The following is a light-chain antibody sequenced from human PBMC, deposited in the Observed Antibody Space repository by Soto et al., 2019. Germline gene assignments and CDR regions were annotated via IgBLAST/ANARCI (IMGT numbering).Light chain of an antibody. V-gene: IGKV3-20*01. Sequence: EIVLTQSPGTLSLSPGERATLSCRASQSVSSSYLAWYQQKHGQAPRLLIYGASSRATGIPDRFSGSGSGTDFTLTISRLEPEGFAVDYCQQYGSSPSTFGQGTKVEIK. CDR2: GAS. CDR1: QSVSSSY. J-gene: IGKJ1*01. CDR3: QQYGSSPST.